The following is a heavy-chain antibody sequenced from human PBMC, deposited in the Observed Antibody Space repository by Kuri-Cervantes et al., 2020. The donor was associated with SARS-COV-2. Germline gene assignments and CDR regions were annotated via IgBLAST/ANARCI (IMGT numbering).Heavy chain of an antibody. CDR2: IKPNSGGT. V-gene: IGHV1-2*02. CDR3: ARVKSNSGWDMISGPPGWFDF. J-gene: IGHJ5*01. Sequence: ASVKVSCKASGYTFTGYYMHWVRQAPGQGLEWMGWIKPNSGGTNYAQKFQGRVTMTRDTSISTAYMELRRLRSDDTAMYYCARVKSNSGWDMISGPPGWFDFWGQGTLVTVSS. CDR1: GYTFTGYY. D-gene: IGHD6-19*01.